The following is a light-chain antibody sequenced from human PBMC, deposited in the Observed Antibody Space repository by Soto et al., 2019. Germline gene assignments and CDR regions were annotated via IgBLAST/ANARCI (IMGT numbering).Light chain of an antibody. CDR2: AAS. CDR3: QKHNSAPPVT. V-gene: IGKV1-27*01. Sequence: DIQMTQSPSSLSASVGDRVTITRRASQGMNNYLAWYQQKPGKAPKLVIYAASTLQSGVSSRFSGSGSGTDFTLTISSLQPEDVATYYCQKHNSAPPVTFGPGTKV. J-gene: IGKJ3*01. CDR1: QGMNNY.